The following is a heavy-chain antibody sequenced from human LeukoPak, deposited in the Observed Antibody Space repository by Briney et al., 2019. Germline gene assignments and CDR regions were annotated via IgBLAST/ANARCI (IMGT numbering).Heavy chain of an antibody. CDR3: NRDGNSGPTYGVISHY. CDR1: GSTFTKYG. V-gene: IGHV1-18*01. CDR2: IGTHTGNR. D-gene: IGHD2-21*01. Sequence: GAAVKVSCKSSGSTFTKYGVSWVRQAPAQGLEWMGCIGTHTGNRNYVKEFQGRVTLTTDRSNSKDYMELKSLRSDDEDVAQYNRDGNSGPTYGVISHYWGQGTLVTVAS. J-gene: IGHJ4*02.